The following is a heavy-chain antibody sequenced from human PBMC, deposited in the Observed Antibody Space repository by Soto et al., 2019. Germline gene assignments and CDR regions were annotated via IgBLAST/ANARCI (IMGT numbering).Heavy chain of an antibody. D-gene: IGHD6-25*01. CDR1: GFTVSSNY. CDR2: IYSGGST. Sequence: PGGSLRLSCAASGFTVSSNYISWVRQAPGKGLEWVSVIYSGGSTYYADSVKGRFTISRDNSKNTLYLQMNSLRAEDTAVYYCARVAATPRVYGMDVWGQGTTVTVSS. CDR3: ARVAATPRVYGMDV. J-gene: IGHJ6*02. V-gene: IGHV3-53*01.